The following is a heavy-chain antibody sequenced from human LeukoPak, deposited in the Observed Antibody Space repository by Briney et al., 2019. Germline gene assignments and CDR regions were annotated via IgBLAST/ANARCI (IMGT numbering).Heavy chain of an antibody. V-gene: IGHV1-8*01. J-gene: IGHJ4*02. Sequence: GASVKVSCKASGYTFTTYDINWVRQATGQGLEWMGWMNPNSGNTGYAQKFQGRVTVTRSTSMSTAYMELSSLRSEDTAVYYCARANYYGSGKKDLDYWGQGTLVTVSS. CDR2: MNPNSGNT. D-gene: IGHD3-10*01. CDR3: ARANYYGSGKKDLDY. CDR1: GYTFTTYD.